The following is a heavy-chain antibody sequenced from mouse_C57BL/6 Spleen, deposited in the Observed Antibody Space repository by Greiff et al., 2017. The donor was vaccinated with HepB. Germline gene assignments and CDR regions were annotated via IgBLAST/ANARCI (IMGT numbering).Heavy chain of an antibody. CDR3: ARPYYTPFYAMDY. V-gene: IGHV1-59*01. Sequence: QVQLQQPGAELVRPGTSVKLSCKASGYTFTSYWMHWVKQRPGQGLEWIGVIDPSDSYTNYNQKFKGKATLTVDTSSSTAYMQLSSLTSEDSAVYYCARPYYTPFYAMDYWGQGTSVTVSS. CDR1: GYTFTSYW. J-gene: IGHJ4*01. CDR2: IDPSDSYT. D-gene: IGHD2-12*01.